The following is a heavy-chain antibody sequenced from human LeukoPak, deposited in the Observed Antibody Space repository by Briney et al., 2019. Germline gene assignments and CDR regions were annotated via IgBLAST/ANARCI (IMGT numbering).Heavy chain of an antibody. V-gene: IGHV3-21*01. J-gene: IGHJ4*02. CDR1: GXTFSNAW. CDR2: ISSSSSYI. CDR3: ARDPSKTSPWYFDY. Sequence: PGGSLRLSCAASGXTFSNAWMNWVRQAPGKGLEWVSSISSSSSYIYYADSVKGRFTISRDNAKNSLYLQMNSLRAEDTAVYYCARDPSKTSPWYFDYWGQGTLVTVSS.